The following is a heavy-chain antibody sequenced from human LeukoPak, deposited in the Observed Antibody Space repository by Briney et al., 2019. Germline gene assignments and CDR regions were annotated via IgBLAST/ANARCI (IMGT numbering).Heavy chain of an antibody. J-gene: IGHJ4*02. Sequence: GTSLRLSCAASGFTFSSYGMHWVRQAPGKGLEWVAVVWYDGSYKYYADSVRGRFTISRDNFNNMVYLQMNSLRAEDTAVYYCARDSRGYSAYDNFDYWGQGTLVTVSS. CDR3: ARDSRGYSAYDNFDY. V-gene: IGHV3-33*01. CDR1: GFTFSSYG. CDR2: VWYDGSYK. D-gene: IGHD5-12*01.